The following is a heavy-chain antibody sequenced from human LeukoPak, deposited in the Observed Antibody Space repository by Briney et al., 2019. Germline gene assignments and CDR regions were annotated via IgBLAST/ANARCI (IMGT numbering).Heavy chain of an antibody. CDR1: GFTFSSHA. CDR3: ASGSSWYGY. CDR2: ISGSGGST. V-gene: IGHV3-23*01. Sequence: GRSLRLSCAASGFTFSSHAMSWVRQAPGKGLEWVSTISGSGGSTYYADSVKGRFTISRDNSKNTLYLQMNSLRAEDTAIYYCASGSSWYGYWGQGTLVTVSS. D-gene: IGHD6-13*01. J-gene: IGHJ4*02.